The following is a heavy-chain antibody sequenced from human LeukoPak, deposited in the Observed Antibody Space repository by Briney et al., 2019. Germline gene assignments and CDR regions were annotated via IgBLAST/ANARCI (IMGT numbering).Heavy chain of an antibody. CDR1: GFTFSSYA. D-gene: IGHD2-2*01. J-gene: IGHJ4*02. V-gene: IGHV3-30-3*01. Sequence: GGSLRLSCAASGFTFSSYAMHWVRQAPGKGLEWVAVISYDGSNKYYADSVKGRFTISRDNSKNTLYLQMNSLRAEDTAVYYCARDYCRSASCYPDYWGQGTEVTVSS. CDR3: ARDYCRSASCYPDY. CDR2: ISYDGSNK.